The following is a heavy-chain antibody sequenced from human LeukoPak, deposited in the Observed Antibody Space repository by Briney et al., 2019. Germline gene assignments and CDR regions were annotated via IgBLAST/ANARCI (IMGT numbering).Heavy chain of an antibody. CDR2: TYYRSKWYN. D-gene: IGHD6-19*01. J-gene: IGHJ5*02. CDR1: GDSVSSNSAA. CDR3: ARGAPPGIAVAVTNWFDP. V-gene: IGHV6-1*01. Sequence: SQTLSLTCAISGDSVSSNSAAWNWIRQSPSRGLEWLGRTYYRSKWYNDYAASVKSRITINPDTSKNQFSLQLNSVTPEDTAVYYCARGAPPGIAVAVTNWFDPWGQGTLVAVSS.